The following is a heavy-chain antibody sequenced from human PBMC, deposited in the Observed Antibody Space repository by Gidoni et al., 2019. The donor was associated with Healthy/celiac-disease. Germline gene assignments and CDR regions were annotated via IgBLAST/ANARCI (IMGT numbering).Heavy chain of an antibody. J-gene: IGHJ5*02. CDR3: ARDFISSGWYGRWFDP. Sequence: EVQLVESGGGLVQPGGSLRLSCEASGFTFSSYSMNWVRQAPGRGLDCVSNISSSSSTIYDADSLKGRFTISRDNANNSLYLQMNSLRDEDTAVYYCARDFISSGWYGRWFDPWGQGTLVTVSS. V-gene: IGHV3-48*02. D-gene: IGHD6-19*01. CDR2: ISSSSSTI. CDR1: GFTFSSYS.